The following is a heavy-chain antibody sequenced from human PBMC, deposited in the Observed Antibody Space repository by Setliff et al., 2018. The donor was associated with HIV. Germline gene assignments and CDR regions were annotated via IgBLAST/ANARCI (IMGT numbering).Heavy chain of an antibody. CDR2: IYTSGST. CDR3: ARGSGDYWSGYYLRWFDP. J-gene: IGHJ5*02. Sequence: PSETLSLTCTVSGVSISSGSYYWSWIRQPAGKGLEWIWHIYTSGSTNYYPSLKSRVTISVDTSRNQFSLKLSSVTAADTAVYYCARGSGDYWSGYYLRWFDPWGQGTLVTVSS. D-gene: IGHD3-3*01. V-gene: IGHV4-61*09. CDR1: GVSISSGSYY.